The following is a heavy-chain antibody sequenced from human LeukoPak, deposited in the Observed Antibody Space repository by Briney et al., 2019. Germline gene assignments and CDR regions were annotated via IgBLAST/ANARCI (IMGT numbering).Heavy chain of an antibody. CDR3: AKAPRGLGKFDY. CDR1: GFSFSDHE. CDR2: ISGSGGST. V-gene: IGHV3-23*01. J-gene: IGHJ4*02. D-gene: IGHD6-19*01. Sequence: GGSLRLSCAASGFSFSDHEMNWVRQAPGKGLEWVSAISGSGGSTYYADSVRGRFTISRDNSKNTLYLQMNSLRAEDTAVYYCAKAPRGLGKFDYWGQGTLVTVSS.